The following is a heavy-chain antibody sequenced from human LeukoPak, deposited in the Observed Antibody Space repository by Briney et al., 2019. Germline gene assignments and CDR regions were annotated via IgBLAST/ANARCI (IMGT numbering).Heavy chain of an antibody. J-gene: IGHJ4*02. Sequence: ASVKVSCKVSGYTXTELSMHWVRQAPGKGLEWMGGFDPEDGVTIYAQKFQGRVTMTEDTSTDTAYMELSSLRSEDTAVYYCAIPGGSSRDFDYWGQGTLVTVSS. CDR1: GYTXTELS. CDR2: FDPEDGVT. D-gene: IGHD6-13*01. V-gene: IGHV1-24*01. CDR3: AIPGGSSRDFDY.